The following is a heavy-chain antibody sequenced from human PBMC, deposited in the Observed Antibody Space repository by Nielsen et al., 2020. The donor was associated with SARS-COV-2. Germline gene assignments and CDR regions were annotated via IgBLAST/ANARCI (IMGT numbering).Heavy chain of an antibody. V-gene: IGHV3-64D*09. CDR1: GFTFRTSA. Sequence: GESLKISCSASGFTFRTSAMHWVRQAPGKGLEYVSAISTNGGNTYYSDLVKGRFTVSRDNSNNTLYLQMTSLRPEDTALYYCVAPGHSYGFHYDYWGQGTLVNVSS. D-gene: IGHD3-16*01. CDR2: ISTNGGNT. J-gene: IGHJ4*02. CDR3: VAPGHSYGFHYDY.